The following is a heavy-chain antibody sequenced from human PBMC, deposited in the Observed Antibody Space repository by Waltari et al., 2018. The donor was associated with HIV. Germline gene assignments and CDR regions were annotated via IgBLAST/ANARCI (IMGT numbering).Heavy chain of an antibody. CDR1: GFTFSSYW. V-gene: IGHV3-7*01. D-gene: IGHD5-18*01. CDR2: IKQDGREK. CDR3: ARDLGYSYGYVSDY. Sequence: EVQLVESGGGLVQPGGSLRLSCAASGFTFSSYWMSWVRQAPGKGREWVANIKQDGREKYYVDSVKGRFTISRDNAKNSLYLQMNILRAEDTAVYYCARDLGYSYGYVSDYWGQGTLVTVSS. J-gene: IGHJ4*02.